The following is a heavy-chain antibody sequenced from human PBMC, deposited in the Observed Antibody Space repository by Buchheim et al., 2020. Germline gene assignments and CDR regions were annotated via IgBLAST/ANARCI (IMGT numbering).Heavy chain of an antibody. CDR3: ARVPGGSGWPLYYYYYYGMDV. Sequence: QVQLVQSGAEVKKPGASVKVSCKASGYTFTSYDINWVRQATGQGLEWMGWMNPNSGNTGYAQKFQGRVTMTRTTSISTAYMELSSLRSEDTAVYYCARVPGGSGWPLYYYYYYGMDVWGQGTT. J-gene: IGHJ6*02. D-gene: IGHD6-19*01. CDR2: MNPNSGNT. V-gene: IGHV1-8*01. CDR1: GYTFTSYD.